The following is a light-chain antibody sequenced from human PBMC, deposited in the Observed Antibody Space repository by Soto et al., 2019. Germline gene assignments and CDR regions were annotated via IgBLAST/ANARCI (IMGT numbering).Light chain of an antibody. CDR2: QAS. J-gene: IGKJ1*01. V-gene: IGKV1-5*03. Sequence: DIQMTQSPSTLSASVGDRVTITCRASQSSRSWLAWYQQKPGQAPNLLIYQASNLKSGVPSRFSGSGSGTEYTLTISSLQPDDFATYYCQEYDSYPWTFGLGTKVVIK. CDR1: QSSRSW. CDR3: QEYDSYPWT.